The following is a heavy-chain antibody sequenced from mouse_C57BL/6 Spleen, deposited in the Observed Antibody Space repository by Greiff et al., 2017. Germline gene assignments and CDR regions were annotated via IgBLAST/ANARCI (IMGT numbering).Heavy chain of an antibody. CDR1: GFTFSSYT. D-gene: IGHD2-4*01. J-gene: IGHJ3*01. V-gene: IGHV5-9*01. CDR2: ISGGGGNT. Sequence: EVQRVESGGGLVKPGGSLKLSCAASGFTFSSYTMSWVRQTPEKRLEWVATISGGGGNTYYPDSVKGRFTISRDNAKNTLYLQMSSLRSEDTALYYCARQDDYDEFAYWGQGTLVTVSA. CDR3: ARQDDYDEFAY.